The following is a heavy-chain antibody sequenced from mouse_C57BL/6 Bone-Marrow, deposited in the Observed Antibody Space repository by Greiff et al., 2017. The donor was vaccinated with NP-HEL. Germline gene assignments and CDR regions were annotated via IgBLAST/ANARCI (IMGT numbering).Heavy chain of an antibody. D-gene: IGHD1-1*01. CDR3: ARAPPVATYVYYFDY. J-gene: IGHJ2*01. CDR1: GYSITSGYY. V-gene: IGHV3-6*01. Sequence: ESGPGLVKPSQSLSLTCSVTGYSITSGYYWNWIRQFPGNKLEWMGYISYDGSNNYNPSLKNRISITRDTSKNQFFLKLNSLTTEDTATYYCARAPPVATYVYYFDYWGQGTTLTVSS. CDR2: ISYDGSN.